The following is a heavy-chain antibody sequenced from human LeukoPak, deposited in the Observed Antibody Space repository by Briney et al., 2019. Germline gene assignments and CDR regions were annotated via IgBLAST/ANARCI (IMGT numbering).Heavy chain of an antibody. D-gene: IGHD4-17*01. CDR2: ISGSGGGT. CDR3: AKVIDYGDYVGIFDY. J-gene: IGHJ4*02. V-gene: IGHV3-23*01. Sequence: PGGSLRLSCAASGFTFSSFAMSWVRQAPGKGLEWVSTISGSGGGTYYADSVKGRFTISRDNSKNTLYLQMNSLRAEDTAVYYCAKVIDYGDYVGIFDYWGQGTLVTVSS. CDR1: GFTFSSFA.